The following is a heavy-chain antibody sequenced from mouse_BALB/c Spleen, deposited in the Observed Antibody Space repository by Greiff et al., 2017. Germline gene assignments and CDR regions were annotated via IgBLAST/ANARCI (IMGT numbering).Heavy chain of an antibody. CDR2: ISNGGGST. D-gene: IGHD1-1*01. V-gene: IGHV5-12-2*01. CDR1: GFTFSSYT. Sequence: EVHLVESGGGLVQPGGSLKLSCAASGFTFSSYTMSWVRQTPEKRLEWVAYISNGGGSTYYPDTVKGRFTISRDNARNILYLQMSSLRSEDTAMYYCARDITTVVAPFDYWGQGTTLTVSS. J-gene: IGHJ2*01. CDR3: ARDITTVVAPFDY.